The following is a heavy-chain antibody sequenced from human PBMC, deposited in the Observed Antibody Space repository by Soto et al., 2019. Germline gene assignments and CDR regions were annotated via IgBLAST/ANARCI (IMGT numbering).Heavy chain of an antibody. CDR1: GGSVSSGNYY. J-gene: IGHJ5*02. D-gene: IGHD3-3*01. V-gene: IGHV4-61*03. Sequence: PSETLSLTCTVSGGSVSSGNYYWSWIRQPPGKGLEWIGRIYSSGSTNYNPSLKSRVTISLDTSMNHFSLRLSSVTAADTAVYYCARGQRFSDWFDPWGQGTLVTVSS. CDR2: IYSSGST. CDR3: ARGQRFSDWFDP.